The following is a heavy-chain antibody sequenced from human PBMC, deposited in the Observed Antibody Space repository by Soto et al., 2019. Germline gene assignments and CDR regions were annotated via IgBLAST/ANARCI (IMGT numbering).Heavy chain of an antibody. CDR2: ISSNGGST. Sequence: GGSLRLSCSASGFTFSSYAIYWVRQAPGKRLEYVSAISSNGGSTYYADSVKGRFTISRDNSKNTLWLQMSTLRAEDTAVYYCVKGSVDEGIHFDYRGQGTLVTVSS. J-gene: IGHJ4*02. CDR1: GFTFSSYA. D-gene: IGHD6-19*01. V-gene: IGHV3-64D*08. CDR3: VKGSVDEGIHFDY.